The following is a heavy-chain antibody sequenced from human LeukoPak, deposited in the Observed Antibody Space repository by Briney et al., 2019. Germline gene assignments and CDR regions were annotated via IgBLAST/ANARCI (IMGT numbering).Heavy chain of an antibody. CDR2: INPNSGGT. V-gene: IGHV1-2*02. CDR3: AREEFTGSYWDSYYYMDV. CDR1: GYTFTGYY. Sequence: ASVKVSCKASGYTFTGYYMHWVRQAPGQGLEWMGWINPNSGGTNYAQKFQGRFTVTRDTSISTAYMELTSLTSDDTAVYYCAREEFTGSYWDSYYYMDVWGKGTTVT. J-gene: IGHJ6*03. D-gene: IGHD1-26*01.